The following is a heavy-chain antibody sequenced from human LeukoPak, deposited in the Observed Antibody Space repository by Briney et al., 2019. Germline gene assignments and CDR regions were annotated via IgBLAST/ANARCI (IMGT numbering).Heavy chain of an antibody. CDR2: ISAYNGNT. V-gene: IGHV1-18*01. D-gene: IGHD6-19*01. CDR1: GYTFTSYG. J-gene: IGHJ4*02. CDR3: ARDFRIAVAGTSSSFDY. Sequence: GASVKVSCKASGYTFTSYGISWVRQAPGQGLEWMGWISAYNGNTNYAQKLQGRVTMTTDTSTSTAYMELRSLRSDDTAVYYCARDFRIAVAGTSSSFDYWGQGTLVTVSS.